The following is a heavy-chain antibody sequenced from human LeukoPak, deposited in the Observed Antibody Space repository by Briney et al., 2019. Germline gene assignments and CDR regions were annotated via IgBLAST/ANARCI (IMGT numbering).Heavy chain of an antibody. CDR1: GGSISSYY. Sequence: DPSETLSLTCTVSGGSISSYYWSWIRQPPGKGLEWIGYIYYSGSTNYNPSLKSRVTISVDTSKNQFSLKLSSVTAADTAVYYCARGIAADIWGQGTMVTVSS. D-gene: IGHD6-13*01. CDR2: IYYSGST. J-gene: IGHJ3*02. CDR3: ARGIAADI. V-gene: IGHV4-59*01.